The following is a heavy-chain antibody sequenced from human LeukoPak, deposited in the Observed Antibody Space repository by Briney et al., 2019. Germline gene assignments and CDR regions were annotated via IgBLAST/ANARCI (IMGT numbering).Heavy chain of an antibody. J-gene: IGHJ6*03. CDR3: ARGWDLHAYSLYYYYYMDV. V-gene: IGHV1-2*02. Sequence: ASVKVSCKASGYTFTGYYMHWVRQAPAQGLEWMGWINPNSGGTNYAQKFQGRVTMTRDTSMSTAYMELSRLRSDDTAVYYCARGWDLHAYSLYYYYYMDVWGKGTTVTVSS. CDR1: GYTFTGYY. D-gene: IGHD1-26*01. CDR2: INPNSGGT.